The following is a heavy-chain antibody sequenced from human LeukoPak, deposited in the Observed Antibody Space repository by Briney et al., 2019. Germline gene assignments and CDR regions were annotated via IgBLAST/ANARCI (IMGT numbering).Heavy chain of an antibody. Sequence: GGSLRLSCAASGFTFSNYAMHWVRQAPGKGLEWVSLISSGGTYEYYADSVKGRFTISRDNSKNTLYLQLNNLRAEDTAVYYCARDSTYYYDSGSSGPHYFDNWGQGTLVTVSS. D-gene: IGHD3-10*01. CDR1: GFTFSNYA. J-gene: IGHJ4*02. CDR3: ARDSTYYYDSGSSGPHYFDN. V-gene: IGHV3-30*01. CDR2: ISSGGTYE.